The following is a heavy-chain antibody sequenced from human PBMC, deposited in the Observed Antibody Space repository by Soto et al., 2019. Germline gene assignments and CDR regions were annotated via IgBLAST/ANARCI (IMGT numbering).Heavy chain of an antibody. D-gene: IGHD1-20*01. V-gene: IGHV1-69*13. CDR1: GGTFSSYA. CDR2: IIPIFGTA. Sequence: GASVKVSCKASGGTFSSYAIIWVRQAPGQGLEWMGGIIPIFGTANYAQKFQGRVTITADESTSTAYMELSSLRSEDTAVYYCARDGYNWNAEALFDYWGQGTLVTVSS. CDR3: ARDGYNWNAEALFDY. J-gene: IGHJ4*02.